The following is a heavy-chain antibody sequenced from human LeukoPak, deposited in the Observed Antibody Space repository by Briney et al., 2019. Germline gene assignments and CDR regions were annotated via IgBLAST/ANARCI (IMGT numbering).Heavy chain of an antibody. D-gene: IGHD3-16*02. J-gene: IGHJ5*02. CDR2: IKQDGSEK. V-gene: IGHV3-7*01. CDR3: ARDRSHGGSYRSNWFDP. Sequence: PGGSLRLSCAASGFTFSSYWMSWVRQAPGKGLEWVANIKQDGSEKYYVDSVKGRFTISRDNAKNSLYLQMNSLRAEDTAVYYCARDRSHGGSYRSNWFDPWGQGTLVTVSS. CDR1: GFTFSSYW.